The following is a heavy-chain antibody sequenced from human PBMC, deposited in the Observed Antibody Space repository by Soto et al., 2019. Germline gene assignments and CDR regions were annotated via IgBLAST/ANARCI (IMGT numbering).Heavy chain of an antibody. CDR3: AVFRRSWFGDGHLNC. CDR1: GYSLTTHW. D-gene: IGHD6-13*01. V-gene: IGHV5-10-1*01. CDR2: IDPIQSYF. J-gene: IGHJ4*02. Sequence: XQSLKVSWEPCGYSLTTHWINWIRELTGKGLGWRVRIDPIQSYFNYNPPFQEHVTSSADKSSIKDYLHWNCLEAWDTALYYCAVFRRSWFGDGHLNCCGRGTVVTVSS.